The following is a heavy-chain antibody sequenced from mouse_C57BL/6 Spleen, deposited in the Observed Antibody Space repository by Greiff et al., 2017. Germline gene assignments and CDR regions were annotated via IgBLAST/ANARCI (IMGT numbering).Heavy chain of an antibody. V-gene: IGHV1-61*01. J-gene: IGHJ2*01. Sequence: QVQLQQPGAELVRPGSSVKLSCKASGYTFTSYWMDWVKQRPGQGLEWIGNIYPSDSETHYNQKFKDKATLTVDKSSSTAYMQLSSLTSEDSAVYYCAREGVVAFDYWGQGTTRTVSS. CDR2: IYPSDSET. CDR3: AREGVVAFDY. CDR1: GYTFTSYW. D-gene: IGHD1-1*01.